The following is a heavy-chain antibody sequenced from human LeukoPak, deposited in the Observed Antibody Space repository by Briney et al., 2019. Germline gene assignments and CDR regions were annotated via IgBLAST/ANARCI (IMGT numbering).Heavy chain of an antibody. D-gene: IGHD2-15*01. CDR1: GFTFSSYA. CDR3: AKEGFYCSGGSCYSFYYYYMDV. V-gene: IGHV3-23*01. Sequence: GSLRLSCAASGFTFSSYAMSWVRQAPGKGLEWVSSISSSSGYIYYADSVKGRFTISRDNSKNTLYLQMNSLRAEDTAVYYCAKEGFYCSGGSCYSFYYYYMDVWGKGTTVTVSS. CDR2: ISSSSGYI. J-gene: IGHJ6*03.